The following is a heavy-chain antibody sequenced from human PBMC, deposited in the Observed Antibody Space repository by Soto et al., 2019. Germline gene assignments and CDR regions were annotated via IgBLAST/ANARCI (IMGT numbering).Heavy chain of an antibody. CDR3: ARGGSLYYYYGIDV. CDR1: GFSISNNY. D-gene: IGHD3-16*01. V-gene: IGHV3-53*01. CDR2: IDSGGDT. Sequence: GGFLRLSCAASGFSISNNYLTWVRQAPGQGLEWVSLIDSGGDTSYADSVKGRFTLSRDSSRNTLYLQMNSLRAEDTAVYTCARGGSLYYYYGIDVWGQGTTVTVSS. J-gene: IGHJ6*02.